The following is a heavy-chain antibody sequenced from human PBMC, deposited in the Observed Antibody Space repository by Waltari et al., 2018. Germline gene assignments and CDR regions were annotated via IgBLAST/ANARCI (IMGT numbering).Heavy chain of an antibody. CDR1: GESFLGSF. CDR2: IDYSGST. D-gene: IGHD2-21*01. V-gene: IGHV4-34*01. Sequence: QVQLHQWGAGQLKPSETLSLTCAVSGESFLGSFWSWVRQSPGKGLEWLGSIDYSGSTNYNPTLESRLSLSVDTTKKQFSLKLTSVTAADAALYFCARYGEVPASYFFDHWGQGTLVTVSS. J-gene: IGHJ4*01. CDR3: ARYGEVPASYFFDH.